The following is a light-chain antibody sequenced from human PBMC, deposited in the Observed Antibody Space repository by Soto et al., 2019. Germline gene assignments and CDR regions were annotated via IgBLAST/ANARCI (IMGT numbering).Light chain of an antibody. V-gene: IGLV1-44*01. CDR1: SSNIGSNT. Sequence: QSALTQPPSASGTPGQRVIISCSGSSSNIGSNTVNWYQQLPGTAPKLLIYSNNQRPSGVPDRFSGSKSGTSASLAISGLHSEDEADYYCAAWDDSLNAEVFGGGTKLTVL. J-gene: IGLJ2*01. CDR2: SNN. CDR3: AAWDDSLNAEV.